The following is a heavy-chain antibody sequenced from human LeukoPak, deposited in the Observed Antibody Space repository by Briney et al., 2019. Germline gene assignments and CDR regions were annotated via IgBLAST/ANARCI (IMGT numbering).Heavy chain of an antibody. CDR2: ISSSSHRI. J-gene: IGHJ4*02. D-gene: IGHD3-22*01. CDR1: GFTFSSYS. Sequence: PGGSLRLSCIASGFTFSSYSMNWVRQAPGKGLEWLSYISSSSHRIYYADSVKGRLIISRDNAKNSLYLQMNSLRAEDTAVYYCASLNYYDTSGYFDYWGQGTLVTVSS. CDR3: ASLNYYDTSGYFDY. V-gene: IGHV3-48*01.